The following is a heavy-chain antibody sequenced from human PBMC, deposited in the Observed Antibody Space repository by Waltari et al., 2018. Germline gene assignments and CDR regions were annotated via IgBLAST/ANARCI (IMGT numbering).Heavy chain of an antibody. D-gene: IGHD2-21*01. CDR2: ITHSGST. Sequence: QVLLQQWGAGLLKPSETLSLTCAVYGGSFNFYYWSWIRQPPGEGLEWIGEITHSGSTNYKPSLKSRVSISVDTPNNQCSLKLTSVTAADTAAYYCARRGYCGIDCYSNYFDFWGQGTLVTVSS. CDR1: GGSFNFYY. J-gene: IGHJ4*02. CDR3: ARRGYCGIDCYSNYFDF. V-gene: IGHV4-34*01.